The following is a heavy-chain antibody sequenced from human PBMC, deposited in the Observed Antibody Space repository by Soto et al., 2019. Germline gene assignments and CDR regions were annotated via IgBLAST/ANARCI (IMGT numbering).Heavy chain of an antibody. CDR1: GYTFSDFY. Sequence: ASVKVSCKASGYTFSDFYISWVRQAPGQGLEWKGRINPNSGDTNYAQNFKGWVTMTRDTSINTAYMELTRLGPDDTAMFFCATAGRRSCGGDCYLDYWGQGTPVTVSS. J-gene: IGHJ4*02. CDR3: ATAGRRSCGGDCYLDY. CDR2: INPNSGDT. V-gene: IGHV1-2*04. D-gene: IGHD2-21*02.